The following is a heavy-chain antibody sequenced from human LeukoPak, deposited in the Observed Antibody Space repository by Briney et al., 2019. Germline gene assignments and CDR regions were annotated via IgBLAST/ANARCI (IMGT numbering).Heavy chain of an antibody. Sequence: SETLSLTCSVSGGSVSSTTYYWGWIRQPPGKGLEWIGSISYGGSTYYNPSLKSRLTISVDTSKNQFSLELCSVTAADTAVYFCARSRYDSGTYALEEWGQGTLVTVSS. J-gene: IGHJ4*02. CDR3: ARSRYDSGTYALEE. CDR1: GGSVSSTTYY. CDR2: ISYGGST. D-gene: IGHD3-10*01. V-gene: IGHV4-39*01.